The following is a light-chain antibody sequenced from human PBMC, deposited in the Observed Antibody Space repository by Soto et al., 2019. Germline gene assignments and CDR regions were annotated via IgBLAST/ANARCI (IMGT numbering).Light chain of an antibody. J-gene: IGKJ1*01. Sequence: EIVLTQSPGTLYLSPGERATLSCRARQSVSSSYLAWYQQKSGQAPRHLIYVASSRATGIPDRFSGSGSGSDFPLTISIREPEDGAVYYCQQYGSSPWTFGQETKVEIK. CDR2: VAS. CDR1: QSVSSSY. V-gene: IGKV3-20*01. CDR3: QQYGSSPWT.